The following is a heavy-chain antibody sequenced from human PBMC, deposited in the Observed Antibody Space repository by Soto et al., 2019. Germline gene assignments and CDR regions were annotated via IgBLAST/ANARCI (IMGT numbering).Heavy chain of an antibody. CDR3: AKSERFDP. CDR1: GFTFSSSV. D-gene: IGHD1-1*01. V-gene: IGHV3-23*01. J-gene: IGHJ4*01. Sequence: GGSLRLSCAASGFTFSSSVMSWVRQAPGKGPEWVSTISASGGGTFYVDSVEGRFTISRDNSQNTLYLQMNSPRAEDTALYYCAKSERFDPWGQGTLVTVSS. CDR2: ISASGGGT.